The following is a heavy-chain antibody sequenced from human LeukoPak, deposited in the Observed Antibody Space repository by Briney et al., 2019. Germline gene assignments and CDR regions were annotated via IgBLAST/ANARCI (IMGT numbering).Heavy chain of an antibody. CDR3: ARGNSSSSAFDS. CDR1: GGSFSGYY. Sequence: SETLSLTCAVYGGSFSGYYWSWIRQPPGKGLEWIGEINHSGSTNYNPSLKSRVTISVNTSKNQFSLKLSSVTAADTAVYYCARGNSSSSAFDSWGQGTLVTVSS. V-gene: IGHV4-34*01. D-gene: IGHD6-6*01. CDR2: INHSGST. J-gene: IGHJ4*02.